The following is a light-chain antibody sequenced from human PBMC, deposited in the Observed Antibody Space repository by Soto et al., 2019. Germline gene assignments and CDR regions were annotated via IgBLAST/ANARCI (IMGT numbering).Light chain of an antibody. J-gene: IGLJ1*01. V-gene: IGLV2-23*01. Sequence: QSVLTQPPSASGSPGQSITISCTGTSSDVGKYNLVSWYQQHPGKAPKVMILQGYKRPSGVSNRFSGSKFGNTASLTISGLQAEDEAEYYCCAYAATYTYVFGTGTKVTVL. CDR3: CAYAATYTYV. CDR2: QGY. CDR1: SSDVGKYNL.